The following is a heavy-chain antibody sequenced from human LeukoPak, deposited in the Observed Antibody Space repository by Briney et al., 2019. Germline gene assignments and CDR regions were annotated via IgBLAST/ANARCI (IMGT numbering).Heavy chain of an antibody. CDR1: GFTFSSYW. J-gene: IGHJ4*02. CDR2: IKQDGSEK. V-gene: IGHV3-7*01. Sequence: GGSLRLSCAASGFTFSSYWMSWVRQAPGKGLEWVANIKQDGSEKYYVDSVKGRFTISRDNAKNSLYLQMNSLRAEDTAVYYCARGTYYYDSSGYYYFDYWGQGTLVTVSS. D-gene: IGHD3-22*01. CDR3: ARGTYYYDSSGYYYFDY.